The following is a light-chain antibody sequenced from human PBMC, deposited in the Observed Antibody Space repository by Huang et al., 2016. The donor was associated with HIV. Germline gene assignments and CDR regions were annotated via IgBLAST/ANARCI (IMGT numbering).Light chain of an antibody. CDR3: MQGTHWPWT. Sequence: DVVMTQSPLSLPVTLGQPASISCKSSQSLAYSDGNTYLNWFHQRPGQSPMRLIYGVSNRDSGAPDRFSGTGSGTDFTLQNNRVEAEDVGVYYCMQGTHWPWTFGQGTKVEI. CDR2: GVS. J-gene: IGKJ1*01. CDR1: QSLAYSDGNTY. V-gene: IGKV2-30*01.